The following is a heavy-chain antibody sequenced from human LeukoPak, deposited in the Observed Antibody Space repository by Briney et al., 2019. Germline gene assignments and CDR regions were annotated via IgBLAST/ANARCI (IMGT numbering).Heavy chain of an antibody. CDR2: IIPILGIA. V-gene: IGHV1-69*04. D-gene: IGHD3-10*01. CDR3: ASTYGSGSYADE. CDR1: GGTFSSYA. J-gene: IGHJ4*02. Sequence: ASVKVSCKASGGTFSSYAISWVRQAPGQGREWMGRIIPILGIANYAQKFQGRVTITADKSTSTAYMELSSLRSKDTAVYYCASTYGSGSYADEWGQGTLVTVSS.